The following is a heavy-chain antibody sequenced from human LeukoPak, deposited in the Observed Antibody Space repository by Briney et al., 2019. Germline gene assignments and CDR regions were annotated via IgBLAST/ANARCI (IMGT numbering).Heavy chain of an antibody. CDR2: IKTKTAGRTT. Sequence: GGSLRLSCAASGFIFSNAWMNWVRQAPGKGLEWVGRIKTKTAGRTTDYAAPLKGRFTISRDDSKNTLYLQINSLKTEDTAVYYCTTNRAFDIWGQGTLVTVSS. J-gene: IGHJ3*02. CDR1: GFIFSNAW. V-gene: IGHV3-15*01. CDR3: TTNRAFDI.